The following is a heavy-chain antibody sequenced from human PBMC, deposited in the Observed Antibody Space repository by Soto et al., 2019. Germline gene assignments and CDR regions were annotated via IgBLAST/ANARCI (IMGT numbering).Heavy chain of an antibody. J-gene: IGHJ4*02. CDR2: INHSGST. D-gene: IGHD2-8*02. CDR1: GGSFXGXY. V-gene: IGHV4-34*01. CDR3: ARDKITGLFDY. Sequence: SETLSLTCAVYGGSFXGXYLTWIRQPPGTGLEWIGEINHSGSTNYNPSLKSRVTISVDTSKNQFSLKLTSVTAADTAVYYCARDKITGLFDYWGQGTLVTVSS.